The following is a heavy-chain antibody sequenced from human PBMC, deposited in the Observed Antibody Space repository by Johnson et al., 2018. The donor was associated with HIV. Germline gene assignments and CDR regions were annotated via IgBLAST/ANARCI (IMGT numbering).Heavy chain of an antibody. CDR1: GFIFSSSG. J-gene: IGHJ3*02. CDR2: IQYDGSNK. V-gene: IGHV3-30*02. D-gene: IGHD3-22*01. Sequence: QVQLVESGGGVVQPGGSLRLSCVASGFIFSSSGMHWVRQAPGKGLEWVAFIQYDGSNKFYVDSVKGRSTISRDNSKNTLYLQMNSLRAEDTAVYYCASDLTRITMIVVVPQAFDIWGQGTMVTVSS. CDR3: ASDLTRITMIVVVPQAFDI.